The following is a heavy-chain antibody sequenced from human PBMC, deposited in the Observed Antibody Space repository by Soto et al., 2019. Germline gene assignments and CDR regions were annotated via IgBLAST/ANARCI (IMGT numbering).Heavy chain of an antibody. J-gene: IGHJ4*02. Sequence: GGSLRLSCVVSGFTLTNYWIHWVRQAPGEGLVWVSRISEYGKTDYADSVKGRFAISRDIAKSTVYLQMNSLGAGDTAVYYCVRCDGANSFGYFYWGQGTLVTVSS. CDR2: ISEYGKT. V-gene: IGHV3-74*01. CDR1: GFTLTNYW. CDR3: VRCDGANSFGYFY. D-gene: IGHD5-18*01.